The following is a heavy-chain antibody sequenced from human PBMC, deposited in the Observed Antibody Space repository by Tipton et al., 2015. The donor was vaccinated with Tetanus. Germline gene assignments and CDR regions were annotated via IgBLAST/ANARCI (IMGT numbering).Heavy chain of an antibody. CDR1: GASISNNFFY. Sequence: SLRLSCTVSGASISNNFFYWGWIRQSPGRGLEWIGTIHFGGDTAYNPSLRSRVTISVDTSRNHVSLKMTSVTAADTALYYCSSGSGTAISEDWGQGTLVTVSS. D-gene: IGHD1-7*01. CDR2: IHFGGDT. CDR3: SSGSGTAISED. V-gene: IGHV4-39*02. J-gene: IGHJ4*02.